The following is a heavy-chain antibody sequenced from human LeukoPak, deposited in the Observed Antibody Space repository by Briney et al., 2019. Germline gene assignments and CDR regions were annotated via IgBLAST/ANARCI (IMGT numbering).Heavy chain of an antibody. Sequence: ASVKVSCKASGYTFTSYGISWVRQAPGQGLEWMGRINPNSGGTNYAQKFQGRVTMTRDTSISTAYMELSRLRSDDTAVYYCATFSDYVWGSYRHTDAFDIWGQGTMVTVSS. V-gene: IGHV1-2*06. CDR2: INPNSGGT. D-gene: IGHD3-16*02. J-gene: IGHJ3*02. CDR1: GYTFTSYG. CDR3: ATFSDYVWGSYRHTDAFDI.